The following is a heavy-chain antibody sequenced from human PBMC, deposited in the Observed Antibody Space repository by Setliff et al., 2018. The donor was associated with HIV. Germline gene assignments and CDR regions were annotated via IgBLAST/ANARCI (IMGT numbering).Heavy chain of an antibody. V-gene: IGHV1-18*01. D-gene: IGHD3-10*01. Sequence: GASVKVSCKASGYSFINYGINWVRQAPGQGLEWMGWISTFNGDTNFAQKFQGRVSMTTETSTTTAYLELRDLRFDDTAVYYCARDGWELDRGRADYFDYWGQGALVTVSS. CDR3: ARDGWELDRGRADYFDY. CDR2: ISTFNGDT. CDR1: GYSFINYG. J-gene: IGHJ4*02.